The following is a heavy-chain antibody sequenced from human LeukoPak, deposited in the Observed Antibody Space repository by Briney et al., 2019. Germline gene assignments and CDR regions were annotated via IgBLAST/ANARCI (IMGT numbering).Heavy chain of an antibody. CDR1: GGTFSSYA. CDR3: ASYSGSYAFDY. J-gene: IGHJ4*02. V-gene: IGHV1-69*04. Sequence: ASVKVSCKASGGTFSSYAISWVRQAPGQGLEWMGRIIPILGIANYAQKFQGRVTITADKSTSTAYMELSSLRSEDTAVYYCASYSGSYAFDYWGQETLVTVSS. D-gene: IGHD1-26*01. CDR2: IIPILGIA.